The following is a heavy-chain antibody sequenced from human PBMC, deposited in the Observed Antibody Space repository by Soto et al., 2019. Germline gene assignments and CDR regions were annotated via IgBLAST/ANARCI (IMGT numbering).Heavy chain of an antibody. Sequence: QVQLVQSGAEEKKPGASVKVSCKASGYTFTSYAMHWVRQAPGQRLEWMGWINAGNGNTKYSQKFQGRVTITRDTSAYTAYMELSSLRSEDTAVYYCARVYAGVAGTDYWGQGTLVTVSS. V-gene: IGHV1-3*05. CDR2: INAGNGNT. J-gene: IGHJ4*02. D-gene: IGHD6-19*01. CDR1: GYTFTSYA. CDR3: ARVYAGVAGTDY.